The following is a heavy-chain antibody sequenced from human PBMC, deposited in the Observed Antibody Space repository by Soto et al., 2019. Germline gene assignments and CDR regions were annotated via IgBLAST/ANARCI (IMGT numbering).Heavy chain of an antibody. CDR2: ISAYNGNT. CDR1: GYTFTSYG. J-gene: IGHJ6*03. CDR3: ARSITMVRLVPGSYYYYYYTDV. V-gene: IGHV1-18*01. Sequence: QVQLVPSGAAVKKPGASVKVSCKASGYTFTSYGISWVRQAPGQGLEWMGWISAYNGNTNYAQKLQRRVTMTPDTSTSTAYMERRSLTPDDTAVYYCARSITMVRLVPGSYYYYYYTDVWGKWTTVTVSS. D-gene: IGHD3-10*01.